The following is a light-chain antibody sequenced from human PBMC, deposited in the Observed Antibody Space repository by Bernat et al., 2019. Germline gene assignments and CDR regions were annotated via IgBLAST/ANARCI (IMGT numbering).Light chain of an antibody. CDR1: SSDIGGYNS. CDR2: DVS. J-gene: IGLJ1*01. CDR3: SSYTSGSSLYV. Sequence: QSALTQPASVSGSPGQSITISCTGTSSDIGGYNSVSWYQQHPGKAPKLMIFDVSNRPSGVSNRFSGSKSGNTASLTISGLQAEDEADYYCSSYTSGSSLYVFGTGTNVTVL. V-gene: IGLV2-14*03.